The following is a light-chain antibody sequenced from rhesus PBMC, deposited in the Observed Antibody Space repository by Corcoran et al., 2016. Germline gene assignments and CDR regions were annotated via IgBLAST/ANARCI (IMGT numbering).Light chain of an antibody. CDR1: QSLLDSEDGNTY. CDR2: GVS. Sequence: DIVMTQTPLSLPVTPGEPASISCRSSQSLLDSEDGNTYLDWFLQKPGQSPQLLIYGVSNRASGVPDRIRGSGADTEFTRKISRVEAEDVGVYYCMEGIEFPFIFGSGTKLEIK. V-gene: IGKV2-104*02. CDR3: MEGIEFPFI. J-gene: IGKJ3*01.